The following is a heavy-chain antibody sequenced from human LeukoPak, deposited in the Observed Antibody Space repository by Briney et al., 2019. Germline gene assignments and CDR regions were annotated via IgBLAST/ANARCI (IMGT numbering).Heavy chain of an antibody. J-gene: IGHJ4*02. D-gene: IGHD3-3*02. CDR3: ARDRLGTSFSVSHFDS. CDR1: GGTFSSYA. V-gene: IGHV1-69*04. Sequence: ASVKVSCKASGGTFSSYAISWVRQAPGQGLEWMGRIIPILGIANYAQKFQGRVTITADKSTSTAYMELSSLRAEDTALYYCARDRLGTSFSVSHFDSWGQGALVTVSS. CDR2: IIPILGIA.